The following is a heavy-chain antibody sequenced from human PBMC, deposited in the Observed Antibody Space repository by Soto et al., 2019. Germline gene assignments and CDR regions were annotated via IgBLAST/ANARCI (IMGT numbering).Heavy chain of an antibody. CDR1: DDSINSDKYY. CDR3: ARLEGLATISYYFDF. V-gene: IGHV4-39*01. CDR2: INYRGNA. Sequence: QLQLQESGPGLVKPSETLSLTCSVSDDSINSDKYYWGWIRQPPGKGLEWIGSINYRGNAYYNPCLQTRVTKSRNKSKSQLTLKLESGTAAYSGVYFSARLEGLATISYYFDFWGRGALVTVYS. D-gene: IGHD3-3*01. J-gene: IGHJ4*02.